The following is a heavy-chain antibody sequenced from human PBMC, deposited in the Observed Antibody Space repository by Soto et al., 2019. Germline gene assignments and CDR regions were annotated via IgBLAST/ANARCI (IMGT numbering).Heavy chain of an antibody. CDR1: GFTLSTYG. Sequence: PGGSLRLSCAASGFTLSTYGMHWVRQAPGKGLGWVAGIWSDGSNKYNGDSVKGRFTISRDNSKNTLYLQMNSLRAEDTAVYYCARDPPEDSRGYFALDIWGQGTMVTVSS. CDR3: ARDPPEDSRGYFALDI. CDR2: IWSDGSNK. D-gene: IGHD3-22*01. J-gene: IGHJ3*02. V-gene: IGHV3-33*01.